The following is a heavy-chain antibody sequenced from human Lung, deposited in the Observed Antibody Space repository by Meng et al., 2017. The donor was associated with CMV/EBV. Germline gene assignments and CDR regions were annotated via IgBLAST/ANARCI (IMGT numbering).Heavy chain of an antibody. CDR2: IDPNGGGT. CDR1: EYTFTAYY. D-gene: IGHD2-2*01. CDR3: ARERYLVPAASPDYYYYGMDV. Sequence: ASXXVSXKASEYTFTAYYIHWVRQAPGQGLEWMGWIDPNGGGTNYAQKFQDRVTMTSDTSIRTAYMELSRLRSDDAALYYCARERYLVPAASPDYYYYGMDVWGQGNXVNGAS. J-gene: IGHJ6*02. V-gene: IGHV1-2*02.